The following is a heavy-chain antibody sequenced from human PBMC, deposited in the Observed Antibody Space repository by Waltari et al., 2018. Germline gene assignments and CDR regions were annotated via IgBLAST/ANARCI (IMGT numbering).Heavy chain of an antibody. D-gene: IGHD1-26*01. J-gene: IGHJ4*02. CDR2: INAGNGNT. Sequence: QVQLVQSGAEVKKPGSSVKVSCKASGYTFTSYAMHWVRQAPGQRLEWMGWINAGNGNTKYSQKFQGRVTITRDTSASTAYMELSSLRSEDTAVYFCARGPGVGAIDYWGQGTLVTVSS. CDR3: ARGPGVGAIDY. CDR1: GYTFTSYA. V-gene: IGHV1-3*01.